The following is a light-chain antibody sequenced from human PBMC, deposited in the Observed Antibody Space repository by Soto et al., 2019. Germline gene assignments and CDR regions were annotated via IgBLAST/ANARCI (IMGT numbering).Light chain of an antibody. CDR3: SSFTSSSSQVV. V-gene: IGLV2-14*01. CDR2: DVT. CDR1: SSDVGRYNY. J-gene: IGLJ2*01. Sequence: QSALTQPASVSGSPGQSITISCTGTSSDVGRYNYVSWYQQHPGKAPKLMIYDVTNRPSGVSNRFSGSKSGNTASLTISGLQAEDEADYYCSSFTSSSSQVVFGGGTKVTVL.